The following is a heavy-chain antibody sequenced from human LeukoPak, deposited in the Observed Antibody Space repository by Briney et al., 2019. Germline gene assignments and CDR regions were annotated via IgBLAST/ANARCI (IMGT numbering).Heavy chain of an antibody. V-gene: IGHV4-31*03. CDR3: ARLHRAEPYYFGY. D-gene: IGHD1-14*01. J-gene: IGHJ4*02. CDR2: IYYSGST. CDR1: GGSISSGGYY. Sequence: SETLSLTCTVSGGSISSGGYYWSWIRQHPGKGLEWIGYIYYSGSTYYNPSLKSRVTISVDTSKNQFSLKLSSVTAADTAVYYCARLHRAEPYYFGYWGQGTLVTVSS.